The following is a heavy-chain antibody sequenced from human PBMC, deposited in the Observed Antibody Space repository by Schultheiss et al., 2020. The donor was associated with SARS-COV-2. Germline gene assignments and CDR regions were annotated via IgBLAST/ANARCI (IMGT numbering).Heavy chain of an antibody. CDR2: INHSGST. J-gene: IGHJ6*02. CDR1: GGSITSGGYY. Sequence: SETLSLTCTVSGGSITSGGYYWSWIRQHPGKGLEWIGEINHSGSTNYNPSLKSRVTISVDTSKNQFSLKLSSVTAADTAVYYCARFPDYLYCSSTSCYGNYYYGMDVWGQGTTVTVSS. D-gene: IGHD2-2*01. CDR3: ARFPDYLYCSSTSCYGNYYYGMDV. V-gene: IGHV4-34*01.